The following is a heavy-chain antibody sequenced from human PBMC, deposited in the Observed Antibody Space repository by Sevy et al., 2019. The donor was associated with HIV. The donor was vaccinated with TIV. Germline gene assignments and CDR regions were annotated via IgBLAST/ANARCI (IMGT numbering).Heavy chain of an antibody. CDR1: GFTFSSYA. CDR3: AKGERYYDSSGYYRPPEYFQH. J-gene: IGHJ1*01. Sequence: GGSLRLSCAASGFTFSSYAMSWVRQAPGKGLEWVSAISASGGSTYYADSVKGRFTISRDNSKNTLYLQMNSLRAEDTAVYYCAKGERYYDSSGYYRPPEYFQHWGQGTLVTVSS. D-gene: IGHD3-22*01. V-gene: IGHV3-23*01. CDR2: ISASGGST.